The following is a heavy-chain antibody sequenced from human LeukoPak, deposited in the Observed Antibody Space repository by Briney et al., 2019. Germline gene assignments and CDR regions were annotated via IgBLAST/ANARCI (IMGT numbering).Heavy chain of an antibody. CDR1: GFTFSSYE. V-gene: IGHV3-48*03. CDR3: ARDYGGSSPFDY. CDR2: ISSSGSTI. J-gene: IGHJ4*02. Sequence: PGGSLRLSCAASGFTFSSYEMHWVRQASGKGLEWVSYISSSGSTIYYADSVKGRFTISRDNAKNSLYLQMNSLRAEDTAVYYCARDYGGSSPFDYWGQGTLVTVSS. D-gene: IGHD4-23*01.